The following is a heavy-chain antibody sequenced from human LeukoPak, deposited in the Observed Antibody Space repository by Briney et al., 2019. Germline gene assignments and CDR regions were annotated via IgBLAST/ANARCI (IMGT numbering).Heavy chain of an antibody. CDR2: IYYSGST. J-gene: IGHJ5*02. CDR1: GGSISSSSYY. CDR3: ARLVVVPAAMMSHWFDP. V-gene: IGHV4-39*01. Sequence: SETLSLTCTVSGGSISSSSYYWGWIRQPPGKGLEWIGSIYYSGSTYYNPSLKSRVTISVDTSKNHFSLKLSSVTAADTAVYYCARLVVVPAAMMSHWFDPWGQGTLVTVSS. D-gene: IGHD2-2*01.